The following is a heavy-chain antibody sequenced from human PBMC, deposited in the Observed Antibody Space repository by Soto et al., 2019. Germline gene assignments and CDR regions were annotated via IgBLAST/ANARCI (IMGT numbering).Heavy chain of an antibody. CDR3: ARKLLGHYFDD. D-gene: IGHD2-15*01. V-gene: IGHV1-69*02. J-gene: IGHJ4*02. CDR1: GGTFSSYT. CDR2: IIPILGIA. Sequence: SVKVSCKASGGTFSSYTISWVRQAPGQGLEWMGRIIPILGIANYAQKFQGRVTITADKSTSTAYMELSSLRSEDTAVYYGARKLLGHYFDDWGQGTLVTVSS.